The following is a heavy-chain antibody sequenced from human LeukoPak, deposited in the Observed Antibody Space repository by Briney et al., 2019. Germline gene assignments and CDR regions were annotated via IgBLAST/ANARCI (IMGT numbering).Heavy chain of an antibody. V-gene: IGHV4-59*08. CDR2: IYYSGST. CDR1: GGSISSYY. Sequence: SETLSLTCTVSGGSISSYYWSWIRQPPGKGLEWVGYIYYSGSTNYNPSLKSRVTISVDTSKNQFSLQLRSVTAADTDVYYCARLVTYYDILSGYYKVGAFDIWSQGTMVTVSS. J-gene: IGHJ3*02. D-gene: IGHD3-9*01. CDR3: ARLVTYYDILSGYYKVGAFDI.